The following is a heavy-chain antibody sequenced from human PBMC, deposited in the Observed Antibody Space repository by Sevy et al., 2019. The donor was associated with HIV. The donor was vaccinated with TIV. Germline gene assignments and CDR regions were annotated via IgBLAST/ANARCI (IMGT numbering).Heavy chain of an antibody. Sequence: SETLSLTCAVSGGSIGSDNYSWNWIRQPPGKGLEWIGYIYHSGSTYYNPSLKSRVTISIDRSKNQFSLKLTPVTAADTAVYYCARARGSVTLPPHFDYWGQGTLVTVSS. D-gene: IGHD4-4*01. CDR3: ARARGSVTLPPHFDY. CDR1: GGSIGSDNYS. V-gene: IGHV4-30-2*01. J-gene: IGHJ4*02. CDR2: IYHSGST.